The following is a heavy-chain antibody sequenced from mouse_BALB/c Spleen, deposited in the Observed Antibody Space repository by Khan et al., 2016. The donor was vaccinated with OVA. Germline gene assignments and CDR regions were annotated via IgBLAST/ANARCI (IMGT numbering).Heavy chain of an antibody. CDR2: IYPGSGSP. CDR3: SRNYDGTEFTY. J-gene: IGHJ3*01. V-gene: IGHV1-77*01. D-gene: IGHD1-1*01. CDR1: GYTFSDYV. Sequence: VQLVESGPELVKPGASVKMSCKASGYTFSDYVISWVKLRTGQGLEWIGEIYPGSGSPYYNEKFKGKATLTADKPSSTAYMQLSSLTSEDSAVYCCSRNYDGTEFTYGGQGTLVTVS.